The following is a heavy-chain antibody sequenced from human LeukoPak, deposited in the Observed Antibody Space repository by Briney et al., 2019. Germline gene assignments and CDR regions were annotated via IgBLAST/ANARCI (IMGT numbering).Heavy chain of an antibody. CDR3: ARGEYSSSWYGWGSSGWYASDI. J-gene: IGHJ3*02. V-gene: IGHV3-30*04. Sequence: GRSLRLSCAASGFTFSSYAMHWVRQAPGKGLEWVAVISYDGSNKYYADSVKGRFTISRDNSKNTLYLQMNSLRAEDTAVYYCARGEYSSSWYGWGSSGWYASDIWGQGTMVTVSS. D-gene: IGHD6-13*01. CDR1: GFTFSSYA. CDR2: ISYDGSNK.